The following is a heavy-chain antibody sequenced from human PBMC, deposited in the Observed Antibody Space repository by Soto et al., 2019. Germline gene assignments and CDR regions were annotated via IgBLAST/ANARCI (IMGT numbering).Heavy chain of an antibody. V-gene: IGHV1-2*02. CDR2: IYPNSGGA. CDR1: GYTFSGYY. D-gene: IGHD3-9*01. CDR3: ARDSHYDILTGYSRNALAI. Sequence: GASVKVSCKASGYTFSGYYIHWVRQAPGRGLEWMGWIYPNSGGAIYTQHFQGRVTMTRDTSFTTAYMELSRLRSDDTALYYCARDSHYDILTGYSRNALAIWGQGTMVTVSS. J-gene: IGHJ3*02.